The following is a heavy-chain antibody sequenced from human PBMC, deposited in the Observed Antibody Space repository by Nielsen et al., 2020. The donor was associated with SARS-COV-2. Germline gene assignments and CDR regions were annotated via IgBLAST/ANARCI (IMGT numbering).Heavy chain of an antibody. CDR2: ISWNSGSI. V-gene: IGHV3-9*01. J-gene: IGHJ4*02. CDR1: GFTFVYYA. CDR3: ARASDTAFDY. Sequence: SLKISCASSGFTFVYYAMHCFLQAPGKGLACVSGISWNSGSIGYADSVKGRFTISRDNAKNSLYLQMNSLRAEDTALYYCARASDTAFDYWGQGTLVTVSS.